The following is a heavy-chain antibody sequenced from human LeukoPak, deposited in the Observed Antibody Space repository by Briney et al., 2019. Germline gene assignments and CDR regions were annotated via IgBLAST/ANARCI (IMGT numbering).Heavy chain of an antibody. Sequence: GGSLRLSCAASGFTFNNYAMGWVRQAQGKGLEWVSSISGSGGPTYYADSVKGRFTISRDNSKSTLYLQMNSLRVEDTAVYYCARDAVAFAITWYFDLWGRGTPVSVSS. CDR1: GFTFNNYA. V-gene: IGHV3-23*01. CDR2: ISGSGGPT. CDR3: ARDAVAFAITWYFDL. D-gene: IGHD2-21*01. J-gene: IGHJ2*01.